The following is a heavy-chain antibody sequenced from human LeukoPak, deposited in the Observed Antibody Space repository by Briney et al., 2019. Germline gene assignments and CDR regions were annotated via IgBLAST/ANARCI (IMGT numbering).Heavy chain of an antibody. CDR3: AKDIAAYYGMDV. Sequence: GGSLRLSCAVSGFTFDDYAMHWVRQAPGKGLEWVSGISWNSVSIGYADSVKGRFTISRDNAKNSLYLQMNSLRAEDTALYYCAKDIAAYYGMDVWGQGTTVTVSS. J-gene: IGHJ6*02. CDR1: GFTFDDYA. V-gene: IGHV3-9*01. CDR2: ISWNSVSI. D-gene: IGHD6-25*01.